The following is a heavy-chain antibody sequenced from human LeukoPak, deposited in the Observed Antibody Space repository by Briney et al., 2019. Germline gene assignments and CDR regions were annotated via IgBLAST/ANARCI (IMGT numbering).Heavy chain of an antibody. J-gene: IGHJ3*01. Sequence: SETLSLTCTVSGDSITSYYWSWIRQPAGKGLEWIGRIYPSGSTNYNPSLKSRVTMSVDTSKNQFSLKLSSVTAADTAVYYCASSNPRVTATSRAFDVWGQGTMVTVSS. CDR3: ASSNPRVTATSRAFDV. CDR2: IYPSGST. V-gene: IGHV4-4*07. D-gene: IGHD4-11*01. CDR1: GDSITSYY.